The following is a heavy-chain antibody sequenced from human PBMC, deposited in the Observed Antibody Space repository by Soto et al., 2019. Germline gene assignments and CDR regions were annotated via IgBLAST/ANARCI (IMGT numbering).Heavy chain of an antibody. CDR1: GYTFTSHD. Sequence: QVQLVQSGAEVKKPGASVKVSCKASGYTFTSHDINWVRQATGQGLEWMGWMNPNSGNTGYAQKFQGRVTMTRNTSISTAYMELSSLRSEDTAVYYCALNYCCGGSCYLDYWGQGTLVTVSS. CDR2: MNPNSGNT. CDR3: ALNYCCGGSCYLDY. V-gene: IGHV1-8*01. D-gene: IGHD2-15*01. J-gene: IGHJ4*02.